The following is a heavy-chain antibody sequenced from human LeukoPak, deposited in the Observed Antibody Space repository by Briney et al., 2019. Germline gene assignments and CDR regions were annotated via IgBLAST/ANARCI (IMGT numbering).Heavy chain of an antibody. CDR2: IHPGDSDT. D-gene: IGHD6-6*01. Sequence: GESLKISCKGSGYSFTSYWIGWVRQMPGKGLEWMGIIHPGDSDTRYSPSFQGQVTISADKSISTAYLQWSSLKASDTAMYYCARGARIAARPYYFDYWGQGTLVTVSS. V-gene: IGHV5-51*01. CDR3: ARGARIAARPYYFDY. CDR1: GYSFTSYW. J-gene: IGHJ4*02.